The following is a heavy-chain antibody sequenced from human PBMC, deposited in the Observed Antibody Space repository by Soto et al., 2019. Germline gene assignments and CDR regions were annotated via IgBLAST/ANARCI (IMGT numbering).Heavy chain of an antibody. CDR3: ARLHCSSSHSYNGWFDP. D-gene: IGHD2-2*02. Sequence: SETLSLTCAVSGGSISSSNWWSWVRQPPGKGLEWIGEIDQGGSTNYRPSLKSRVTMSVDRSKNQVSLRLTSVTAADTAVYYCARLHCSSSHSYNGWFDPWGQGTLVTVSS. J-gene: IGHJ5*02. CDR1: GGSISSSNW. V-gene: IGHV4-4*02. CDR2: IDQGGST.